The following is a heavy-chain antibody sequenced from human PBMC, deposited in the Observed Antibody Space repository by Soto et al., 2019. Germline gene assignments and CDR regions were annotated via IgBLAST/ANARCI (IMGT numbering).Heavy chain of an antibody. V-gene: IGHV3-48*03. Sequence: GGSLRLSCAASGFTFSSYEMNWVRQAPGKGLEWVSYISSSGGTIYYADSVKGRFTISRDNAKNSLYLQMNSLRAEDTAVYYCARDMYYDFWSGYYGYGMDVWGQGTTVTVSS. CDR2: ISSSGGTI. D-gene: IGHD3-3*01. CDR1: GFTFSSYE. CDR3: ARDMYYDFWSGYYGYGMDV. J-gene: IGHJ6*02.